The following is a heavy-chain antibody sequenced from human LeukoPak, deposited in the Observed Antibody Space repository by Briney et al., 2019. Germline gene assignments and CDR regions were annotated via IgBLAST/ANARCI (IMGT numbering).Heavy chain of an antibody. V-gene: IGHV3-30*18. CDR1: GFTFSSYG. CDR3: AKGRLRGVVITELDY. Sequence: GRSLRLSCAASGFTFSSYGMHWVRQAPGKGLEWVAVISYDGSNKYYADSVKGRFTISRDNSKNTLYLQMNSLRAEDTAVYYCAKGRLRGVVITELDYWGQGTLVTVSS. J-gene: IGHJ4*02. CDR2: ISYDGSNK. D-gene: IGHD3-22*01.